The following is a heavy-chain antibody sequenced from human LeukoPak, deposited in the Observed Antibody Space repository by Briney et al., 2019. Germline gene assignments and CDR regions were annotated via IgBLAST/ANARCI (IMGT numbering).Heavy chain of an antibody. J-gene: IGHJ5*02. CDR1: GFTFSNAW. CDR3: TTLGFRIVVVVAATWHWFDP. CDR2: IKSKTDGGTT. Sequence: PGGSLRLSCAASGFTFSNAWMSWVRQAPGKGLEWVGRIKSKTDGGTTDYAAPVKGRFTISRDDSKNTLYLQMNSLKTEDTAVYYCTTLGFRIVVVVAATWHWFDPWGQGTLVTVSS. V-gene: IGHV3-15*01. D-gene: IGHD2-15*01.